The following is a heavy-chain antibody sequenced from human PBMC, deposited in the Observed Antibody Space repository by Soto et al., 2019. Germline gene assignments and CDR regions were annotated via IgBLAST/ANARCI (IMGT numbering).Heavy chain of an antibody. D-gene: IGHD2-15*01. CDR2: IDWDDDK. J-gene: IGHJ6*02. CDR1: GFSLSTSGMC. Sequence: SGPTLVNPTQTLTLTCTFSGFSLSTSGMCVSWIRQPPGKALEWLARIDWDDDKYYSTSLKTRLTISKDTSKNQVVLTMTNMDPVDTATYYCARISVVAATPDYYYYGMDVWGQGTTVTVSS. V-gene: IGHV2-70*11. CDR3: ARISVVAATPDYYYYGMDV.